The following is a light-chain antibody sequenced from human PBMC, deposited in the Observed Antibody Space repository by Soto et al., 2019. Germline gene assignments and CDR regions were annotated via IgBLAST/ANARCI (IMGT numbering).Light chain of an antibody. Sequence: EIVLTQSPATLSLSPGEGATLSCRASQSVSSKLAWYQQKPGQAPRLLIYGASTRATGIPARFSGSGSGTEFTLIISSLKSEDSAVYYCQQYNSWLWTFGQGTKVDIK. CDR2: GAS. CDR1: QSVSSK. J-gene: IGKJ1*01. CDR3: QQYNSWLWT. V-gene: IGKV3-15*01.